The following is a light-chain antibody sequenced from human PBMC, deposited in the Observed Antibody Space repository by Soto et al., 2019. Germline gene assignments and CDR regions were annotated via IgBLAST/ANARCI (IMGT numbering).Light chain of an antibody. J-gene: IGKJ3*01. CDR2: ATS. CDR1: QGINNY. Sequence: DIQMTQSPSAMSASVGDRVTITCRASQGINNYLAWFQQKPGKVPKRLIYATSNLQSGVPSRFSGSGSGTDFTLTISSLQPEDFAAYYCQQSSSFPLTFGPGTKVDIK. V-gene: IGKV1-17*03. CDR3: QQSSSFPLT.